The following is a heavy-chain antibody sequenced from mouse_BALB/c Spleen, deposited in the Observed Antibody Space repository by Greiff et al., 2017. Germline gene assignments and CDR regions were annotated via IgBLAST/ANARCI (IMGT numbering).Heavy chain of an antibody. CDR2: ISSGGST. CDR1: GFTFSSYA. J-gene: IGHJ4*01. Sequence: EVQRVQSGAGLVKPGGSLKLSCAASGFTFSSYAMSWVRQTPEKRLEWVASISSGGSTYYPDSVKGRFTISRDNARNILYMQMSSLRSEDTAMYYCARGRGAMDYWGQGTSVTVSS. V-gene: IGHV5-6-5*01. CDR3: ARGRGAMDY.